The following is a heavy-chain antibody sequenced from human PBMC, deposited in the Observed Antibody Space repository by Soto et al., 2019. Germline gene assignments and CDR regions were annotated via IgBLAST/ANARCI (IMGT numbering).Heavy chain of an antibody. V-gene: IGHV1-18*04. CDR3: ARGPGRGNNWFDP. D-gene: IGHD2-2*01. Sequence: EASVKVSCKASGYTFTSFGMSWVRQAPGQGLEWMGWISPFSGITYYAQKLQGRVTMTTDTSTNTAYMELRSLRSDDTAVYYCARGPGRGNNWFDPWGQGTLVTVSS. CDR1: GYTFTSFG. J-gene: IGHJ5*02. CDR2: ISPFSGIT.